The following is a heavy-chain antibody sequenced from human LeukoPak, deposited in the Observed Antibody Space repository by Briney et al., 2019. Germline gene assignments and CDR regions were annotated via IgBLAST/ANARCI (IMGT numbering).Heavy chain of an antibody. D-gene: IGHD3-16*02. CDR3: AHSPPSWGDYVWGSYRYVWFDP. V-gene: IGHV2-5*02. Sequence: SGPTLVKPXQTLTLTCTFSGFSLSTSGVGVGWIRKPPGKALEWLALIYRDDDKRYSPSLKSRLTITKDTSKNQVVLTMTNMDPVDTATYYCAHSPPSWGDYVWGSYRYVWFDPWGQGTLVTVSS. CDR2: IYRDDDK. CDR1: GFSLSTSGVG. J-gene: IGHJ5*02.